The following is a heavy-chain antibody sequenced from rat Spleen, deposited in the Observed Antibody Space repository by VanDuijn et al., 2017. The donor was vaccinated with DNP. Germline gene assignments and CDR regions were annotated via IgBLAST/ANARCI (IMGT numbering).Heavy chain of an antibody. CDR2: MIYDGSRT. CDR1: GFTFSDYN. Sequence: EVQLVESGGGLVQPGRSLKLSCAASGFTFSDYNMAWVRQAPKKGLEWVATMIYDGSRTYYRDFVKGRFTISRDNAKSTLYLQMDSLRSEDTATYYCITFEGRNAWGQGTSVTVSS. J-gene: IGHJ4*01. D-gene: IGHD1-11*01. CDR3: ITFEGRNA. V-gene: IGHV5S10*01.